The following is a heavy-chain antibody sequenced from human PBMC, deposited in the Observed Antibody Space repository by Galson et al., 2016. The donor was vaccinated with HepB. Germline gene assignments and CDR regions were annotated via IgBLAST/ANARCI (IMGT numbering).Heavy chain of an antibody. D-gene: IGHD3-10*01. CDR2: IKQGGRQT. J-gene: IGHJ4*02. CDR3: ARLWFGETHFDY. V-gene: IGHV3-7*01. Sequence: LRLSCAASGFTFRNFWMSWVRQDPGKGLEWVANIKQGGRQTYYVDSVKGRITISRDDAKNSLYLQMNSLRAEDTAVYYCARLWFGETHFDYWGQGAVVTVSS. CDR1: GFTFRNFW.